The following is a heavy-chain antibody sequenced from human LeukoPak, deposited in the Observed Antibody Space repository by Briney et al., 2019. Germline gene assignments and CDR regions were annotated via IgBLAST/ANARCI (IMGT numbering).Heavy chain of an antibody. Sequence: GGSLRLSCVASGFILSGYWMYWVRQAPGKGLMYISRNNGDGSTTNYADVVKGRFTMSRDNVKNTLYLQMNSLRVEDTAVYYCARDPRNVGLAPWGQGTLVTVSS. CDR3: ARDPRNVGLAP. V-gene: IGHV3-74*01. CDR2: NNGDGSTT. CDR1: GFILSGYW. J-gene: IGHJ5*02. D-gene: IGHD2-15*01.